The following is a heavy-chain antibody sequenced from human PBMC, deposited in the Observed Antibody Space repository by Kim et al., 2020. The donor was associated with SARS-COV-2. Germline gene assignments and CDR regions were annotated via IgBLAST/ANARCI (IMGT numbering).Heavy chain of an antibody. V-gene: IGHV3-30*04. CDR3: ARKNPTMVRGVSGMDV. J-gene: IGHJ6*02. CDR1: GFTFSSYA. D-gene: IGHD3-10*01. Sequence: GGSLRLSCAASGFTFSSYAMHWVRQAPGKGLEWVAVISYDGSNKYYADSVKGRFTISRDNSKNTLYLQMNSLRAEDTAVYYCARKNPTMVRGVSGMDVWGQGTTVTVSS. CDR2: ISYDGSNK.